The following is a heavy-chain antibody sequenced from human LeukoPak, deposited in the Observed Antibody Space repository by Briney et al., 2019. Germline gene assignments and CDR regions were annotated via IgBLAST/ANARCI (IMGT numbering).Heavy chain of an antibody. CDR3: ARGVSYMDV. Sequence: GGSLRLSCAASGFTFSSYSMNWVRQAPGKGLEWVSSISSSSSTIYYADSVKGRFTISRDNAKKSLYLQVNSLRAEDTAVYYCARGVSYMDVWGKGTTVTVSS. V-gene: IGHV3-48*01. CDR1: GFTFSSYS. J-gene: IGHJ6*03. CDR2: ISSSSSTI. D-gene: IGHD3-16*02.